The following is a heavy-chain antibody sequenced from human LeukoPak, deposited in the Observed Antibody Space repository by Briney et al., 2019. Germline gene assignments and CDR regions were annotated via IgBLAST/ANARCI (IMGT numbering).Heavy chain of an antibody. CDR3: AREGYYGSGSPPSLYLDY. J-gene: IGHJ4*02. Sequence: GGSLRLSRAASGFTFRNYVIHWVRQAPGKGLEWVAVTSSDLNVKLYADSVKGRFTISRDNSRSTLYLQMNSLRPEDTAIYYCAREGYYGSGSPPSLYLDYWGQGTLVTVSS. V-gene: IGHV3-30-3*01. D-gene: IGHD3-10*01. CDR2: TSSDLNVK. CDR1: GFTFRNYV.